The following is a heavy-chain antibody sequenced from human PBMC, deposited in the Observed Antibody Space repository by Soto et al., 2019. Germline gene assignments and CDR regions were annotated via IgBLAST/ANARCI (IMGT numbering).Heavy chain of an antibody. V-gene: IGHV3-30-3*01. D-gene: IGHD4-17*01. CDR2: ISYDGSNK. CDR3: AFYGDHVVWMTDY. Sequence: SLRLSCAASGFTFSSYAMHWVRQAPGKGLEWVAVISYDGSNKYYADSVKGRFTISRDNSKNTLYLQMNSLRAEDTAVYYCAFYGDHVVWMTDYWGQGTLVTVSS. J-gene: IGHJ4*02. CDR1: GFTFSSYA.